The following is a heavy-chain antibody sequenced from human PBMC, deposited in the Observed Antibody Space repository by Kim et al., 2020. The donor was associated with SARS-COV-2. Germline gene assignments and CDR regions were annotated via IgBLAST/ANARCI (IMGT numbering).Heavy chain of an antibody. CDR1: GFTFSSYG. V-gene: IGHV3-33*01. J-gene: IGHJ4*02. D-gene: IGHD5-18*01. CDR3: AREAMVYFDY. Sequence: GGSLRLSCAASGFTFSSYGMHWVRQAPGKGLEWVAVIWYDGSNKYYADSVKDRFTISRDNSKNTLYLQMNSLRAEDTAVYYCAREAMVYFDYGRQGTLVTVSS. CDR2: IWYDGSNK.